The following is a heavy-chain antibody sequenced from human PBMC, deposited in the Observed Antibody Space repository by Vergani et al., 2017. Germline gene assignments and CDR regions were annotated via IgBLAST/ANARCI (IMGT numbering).Heavy chain of an antibody. J-gene: IGHJ6*04. CDR1: GDSKDGDF. CDR3: ARDGGYKARDV. Sequence: QVQLQESGPGQVRPSETLSLTCSVSGDSKDGDFWSWIRQPAGKGLEWIGRMYSTTGSFDYNPSRKSRLTMSFDTSKNQFFLKLRSVTAADTGVYYCARDGGYKARDVWGRWTTVIVSS. CDR2: MYSTTGSF. V-gene: IGHV4-4*07. D-gene: IGHD5-24*01.